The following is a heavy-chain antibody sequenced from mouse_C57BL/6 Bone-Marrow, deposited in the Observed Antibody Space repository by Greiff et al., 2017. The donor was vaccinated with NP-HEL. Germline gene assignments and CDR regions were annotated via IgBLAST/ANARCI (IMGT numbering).Heavy chain of an antibody. CDR2: IDPADGDT. V-gene: IGHV14-2*01. CDR1: GFNFTDYY. Sequence: VHVKQSGAELVKPGASVKLSCTASGFNFTDYYMHWVKQRPEQGLEWIGRIDPADGDTKYAPKFQGKATITADTSSNTAYLQLSSLTAEDTAVYYCATMGGYWGQGTTLTVSS. CDR3: ATMGGY. J-gene: IGHJ2*01. D-gene: IGHD2-3*01.